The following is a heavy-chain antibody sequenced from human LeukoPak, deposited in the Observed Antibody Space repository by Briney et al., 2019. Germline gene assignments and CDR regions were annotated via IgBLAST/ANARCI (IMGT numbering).Heavy chain of an antibody. V-gene: IGHV4-59*01. CDR1: GGSISSYY. CDR3: ARAAVAGDVDY. J-gene: IGHJ4*02. CDR2: IYYSGST. D-gene: IGHD6-19*01. Sequence: PSETLSLTCTVSGGSISSYYWSWIRQPPGKRLEWIGYIYYSGSTNYNPSLKSRVTISVDTSKNQFSLKLSSVTAADTAVYYCARAAVAGDVDYWGQGTLVTVSS.